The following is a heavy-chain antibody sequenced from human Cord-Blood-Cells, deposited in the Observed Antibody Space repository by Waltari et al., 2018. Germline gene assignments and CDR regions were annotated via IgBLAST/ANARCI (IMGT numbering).Heavy chain of an antibody. D-gene: IGHD6-6*01. V-gene: IGHV4-34*01. Sequence: QVQLQQWGAGLLKPSETLSLTCAVYGGSFSGYYCSWIRQPPGKGLEWIGEINHSGSTNYNPSLKSRVTISVDTSKNQFSLKLSSVTAADTAVYYCARGGGAARDDAFDIWGQGTMVTVSS. J-gene: IGHJ3*02. CDR3: ARGGGAARDDAFDI. CDR1: GGSFSGYY. CDR2: INHSGST.